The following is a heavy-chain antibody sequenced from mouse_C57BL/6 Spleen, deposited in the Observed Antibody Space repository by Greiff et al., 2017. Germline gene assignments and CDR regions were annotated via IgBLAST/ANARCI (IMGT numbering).Heavy chain of an antibody. CDR1: GFTFSSYT. V-gene: IGHV5-9*01. J-gene: IGHJ3*01. CDR2: ISGGGGNT. CDR3: ARHEDYYGSCYAWFAY. D-gene: IGHD1-1*01. Sequence: EVKLVESGGGLVKPGGSLKLSCAASGFTFSSYTMSWVRQTPEKRLEWVATISGGGGNTYYPDSVKGRFTISRDNAKNTLYLQMSSLRSEDTALYYCARHEDYYGSCYAWFAYWGQGTLVTVSA.